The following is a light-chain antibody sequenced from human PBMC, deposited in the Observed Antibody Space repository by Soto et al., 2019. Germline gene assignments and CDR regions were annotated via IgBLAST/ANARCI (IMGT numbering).Light chain of an antibody. CDR1: QSVSRN. CDR2: GAS. Sequence: EIVMTQSAAALSVSPGERATLSCRTSQSVSRNLAWYQQKPGQAPRLIIYGASTRATGIPARFSGSGSGTEFTITISSLQSEDFALYYCQQYNDWPLTFGQGTKVDIK. CDR3: QQYNDWPLT. V-gene: IGKV3-15*01. J-gene: IGKJ1*01.